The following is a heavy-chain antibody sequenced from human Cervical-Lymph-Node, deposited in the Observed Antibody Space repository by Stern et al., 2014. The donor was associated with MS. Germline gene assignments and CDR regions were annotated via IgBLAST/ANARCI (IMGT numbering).Heavy chain of an antibody. CDR1: GFTFSSYT. CDR3: ARDGRSV. V-gene: IGHV3-30-3*01. J-gene: IGHJ4*02. Sequence: VQLVESGGGVVQPGRSLRLSCAASGFTFSSYTMHWVRQAPGKGLEWVAVISYDGHSKFYADSVKGRFTISRDNSMNTLFMQMNSLRTEDTAVYYCARDGRSVWGQGTLVTVSS. CDR2: ISYDGHSK.